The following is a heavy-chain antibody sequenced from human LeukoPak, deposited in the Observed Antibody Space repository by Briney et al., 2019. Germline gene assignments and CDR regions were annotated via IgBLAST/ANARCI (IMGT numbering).Heavy chain of an antibody. Sequence: GESLKISCKGSGFSSTNSWIAWVRQVPGKGLEWMGIIYLGDSDTRYSPSFRGQVTISADKSITTAYLQWSSLRASDTAINYCARHPSSTRGWSLDYWGQGTLVTVSS. V-gene: IGHV5-51*01. CDR3: ARHPSSTRGWSLDY. D-gene: IGHD6-19*01. J-gene: IGHJ4*02. CDR2: IYLGDSDT. CDR1: GFSSTNSW.